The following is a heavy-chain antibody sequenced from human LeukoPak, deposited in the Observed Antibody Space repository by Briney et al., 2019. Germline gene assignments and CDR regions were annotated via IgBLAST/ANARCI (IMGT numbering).Heavy chain of an antibody. V-gene: IGHV4-59*08. J-gene: IGHJ5*02. D-gene: IGHD2-15*01. CDR1: GGSISSYY. CDR2: IYYSGST. Sequence: PSETLSLTCTVSGGSISSYYWSWIRQPPGKGLEWIGYIYYSGSTNYNPSLKSRVTISVDTSKNQFSLKLSSVTAADTAVYYCARGRGGGWFDPWGQGTLVTVSS. CDR3: ARGRGGGWFDP.